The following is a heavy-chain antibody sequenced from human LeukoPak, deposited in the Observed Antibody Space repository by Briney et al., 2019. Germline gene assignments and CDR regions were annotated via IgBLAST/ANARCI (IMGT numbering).Heavy chain of an antibody. CDR1: GYSFTNYW. CDR3: ARQEYCSGGSCYTWFDP. J-gene: IGHJ5*02. CDR2: IYPADSDI. Sequence: GESLQISCKDSGYSFTNYWIGWVRQMPGKGLEWMGIIYPADSDIRYSPSFQGQVTISADKSISTAYLQWSSLKASDTALYYCARQEYCSGGSCYTWFDPWGQGTLVTVSS. D-gene: IGHD2-15*01. V-gene: IGHV5-51*01.